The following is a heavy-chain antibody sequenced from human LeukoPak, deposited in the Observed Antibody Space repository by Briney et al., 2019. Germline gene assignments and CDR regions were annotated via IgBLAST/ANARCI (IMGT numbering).Heavy chain of an antibody. Sequence: GGSLRLSCAASGFTFSGYAMSWVRQAPGKGLGWVSAISGSGGSTYYADSVKGRFTISRDNSKNTLYLQMNSLRAEDTAVYYCAKDEDIVVVPAAIDYWGQGTLVTVSS. D-gene: IGHD2-2*01. CDR1: GFTFSGYA. CDR3: AKDEDIVVVPAAIDY. CDR2: ISGSGGST. J-gene: IGHJ4*02. V-gene: IGHV3-23*01.